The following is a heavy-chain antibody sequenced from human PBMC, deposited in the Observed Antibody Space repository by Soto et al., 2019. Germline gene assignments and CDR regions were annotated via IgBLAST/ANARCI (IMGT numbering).Heavy chain of an antibody. CDR2: INHSGST. D-gene: IGHD3-10*01. CDR3: ARGYTGFGY. Sequence: QVQLQQWGAGLLKPSETLSLTCAVYGGSFSGYYWSWIRQPPGKGLEWIGEINHSGSTNYNPSLKSRVTISVDTSKHQFYLKLSSVTAADTAVYYCARGYTGFGYWGQGTLVTVSS. CDR1: GGSFSGYY. J-gene: IGHJ4*02. V-gene: IGHV4-34*01.